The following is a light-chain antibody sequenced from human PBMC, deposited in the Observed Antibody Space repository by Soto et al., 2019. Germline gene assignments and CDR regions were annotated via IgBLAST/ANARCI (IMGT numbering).Light chain of an antibody. CDR1: QTISTW. CDR3: QQYNSYSYT. J-gene: IGKJ2*01. CDR2: GAS. Sequence: DIQMTQSPSTLSASVGDRVTLTCRASQTISTWLAWYQQKPGKAPKLLIYGASSLQTGVPSRFSGSGSGTEFTLTISSRQPDDFATYYCQQYNSYSYTFGQGTKLEIK. V-gene: IGKV1-5*01.